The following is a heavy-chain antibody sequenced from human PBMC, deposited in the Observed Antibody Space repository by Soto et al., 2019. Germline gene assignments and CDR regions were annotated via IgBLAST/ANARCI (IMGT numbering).Heavy chain of an antibody. J-gene: IGHJ6*02. Sequence: EVQLVETGGGLIQPGGSLRLSCAASGFTVSSNYMSWVRQAPGKGLEWVSVISSGGSTYYADSVKGRFTISSDNSKNTLYLQMNSLRAEDTAVYYGARDPVSNDYSKPSQPPDVWGQGTTVTVSS. CDR2: ISSGGST. CDR1: GFTVSSNY. CDR3: ARDPVSNDYSKPSQPPDV. V-gene: IGHV3-53*02. D-gene: IGHD4-4*01.